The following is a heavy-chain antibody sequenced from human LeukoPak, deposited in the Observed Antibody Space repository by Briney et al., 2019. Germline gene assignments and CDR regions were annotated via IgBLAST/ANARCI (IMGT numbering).Heavy chain of an antibody. V-gene: IGHV3-53*04. CDR3: ARGRDRFDY. CDR2: IYSGGST. CDR1: GFTVSSNY. J-gene: IGHJ4*02. D-gene: IGHD2-15*01. Sequence: GALRLSCAASGFTVSSNYMSWVRQAPGKGLEWVSIIYSGGSTYYAEYVKGRFTISRHNSKNTLYLQMNSLRAADTAVYYCARGRDRFDYWGQGTLVTVSS.